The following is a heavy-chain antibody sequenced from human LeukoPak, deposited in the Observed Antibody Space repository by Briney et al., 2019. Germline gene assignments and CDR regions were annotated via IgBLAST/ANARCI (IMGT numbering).Heavy chain of an antibody. CDR1: GYTFTGYY. CDR3: ARVYYRGYSYGFDY. Sequence: GASVKVSCKASGYTFTGYYMHWVRQAPGQGLEWMGWINPNSGGTNYAQKFQGRVTMTRDTSISTAYMELSRLRSDDTAVYYCARVYYRGYSYGFDYWGQGTLVTVSS. CDR2: INPNSGGT. V-gene: IGHV1-2*02. J-gene: IGHJ4*02. D-gene: IGHD5-18*01.